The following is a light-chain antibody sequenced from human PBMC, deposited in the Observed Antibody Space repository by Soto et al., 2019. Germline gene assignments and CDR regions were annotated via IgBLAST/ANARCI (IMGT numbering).Light chain of an antibody. J-gene: IGKJ5*01. CDR2: GAS. CDR3: QYYSSSLSIT. Sequence: EIVLTQSPGILSLSRGERATLSCRASQSVRSTYLAWYQQKPGQAPRLLIHGASSRATGIPDRFSGSGSGTDFTLTISRLEPEDFAVYYCQYYSSSLSITFGQGTRLDIK. V-gene: IGKV3-20*01. CDR1: QSVRSTY.